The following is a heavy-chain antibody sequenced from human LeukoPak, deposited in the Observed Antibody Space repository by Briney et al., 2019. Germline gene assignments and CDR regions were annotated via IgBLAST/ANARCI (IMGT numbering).Heavy chain of an antibody. CDR1: GGSISSYY. J-gene: IGHJ5*02. V-gene: IGHV4-4*07. CDR2: IYTSGST. Sequence: SETLSLTCTVSGGSISSYYWSWIRQPAGKGLEWIGRIYTSGSTNYNPSLKSRVTMSVDTSKNQFSLKLSSVTAADTAVYYCARDQAFKAVAGNWFDPWGQGNLVTVSS. CDR3: ARDQAFKAVAGNWFDP. D-gene: IGHD6-19*01.